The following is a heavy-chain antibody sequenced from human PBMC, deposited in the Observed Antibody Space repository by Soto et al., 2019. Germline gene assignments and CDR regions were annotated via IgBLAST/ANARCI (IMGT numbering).Heavy chain of an antibody. CDR3: ARAPQAGKAGE. D-gene: IGHD6-19*01. CDR1: GGSFSGYY. CDR2: INHSGST. Sequence: QVQLQQWGAGLLKPSETLSLTCAVYGGSFSGYYWSLIRQPPGKGLEWIGEINHSGSTNYNPSLKSRVTISVDTSKNQFSLKLSSVTAADTAVYYCARAPQAGKAGEWGQGTLVTVSS. V-gene: IGHV4-34*01. J-gene: IGHJ4*02.